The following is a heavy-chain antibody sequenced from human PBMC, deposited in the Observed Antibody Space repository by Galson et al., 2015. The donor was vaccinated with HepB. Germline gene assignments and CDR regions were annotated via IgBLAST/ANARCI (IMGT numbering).Heavy chain of an antibody. CDR2: ISGSGGST. CDR1: GFTFSSYA. CDR3: AKLPTTTGWWAVYFDY. J-gene: IGHJ4*02. Sequence: SLRLSCAASGFTFSSYAMSWVRQAPGKGLEWVSAISGSGGSTYYADSVKGRFTISRDNSKNTLYLQMNSLRAEDTAVYYCAKLPTTTGWWAVYFDYWGQGTLVTVSS. D-gene: IGHD2-15*01. V-gene: IGHV3-23*01.